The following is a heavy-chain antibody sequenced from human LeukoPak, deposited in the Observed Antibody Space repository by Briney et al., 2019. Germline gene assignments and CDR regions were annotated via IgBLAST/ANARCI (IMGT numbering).Heavy chain of an antibody. D-gene: IGHD2-2*01. Sequence: PGGSLRLSFAASGFTFSSYAMSWVRQAPGKGLEWVSAISGSGGSTYYADSVKGRFTISRDNSKNTLYLQMNSLRAEDTAVYYCAKDHRDEGGLEDIVVVPAAQHFDYWGQGTLVTVSS. V-gene: IGHV3-23*01. CDR3: AKDHRDEGGLEDIVVVPAAQHFDY. CDR1: GFTFSSYA. J-gene: IGHJ4*02. CDR2: ISGSGGST.